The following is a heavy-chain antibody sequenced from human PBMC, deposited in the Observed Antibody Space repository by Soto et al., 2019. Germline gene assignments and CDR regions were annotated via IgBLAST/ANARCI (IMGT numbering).Heavy chain of an antibody. Sequence: LRLSCAASGFTFDDYAMHWVRQAPGKGLEWVSGISWNSGSIGYADSVKGRFTISRDNAKNSLYLQMNSLRAEDTALYYCAKGTCSSTSCYQPTDYWGQGTLVTVSS. CDR3: AKGTCSSTSCYQPTDY. J-gene: IGHJ4*02. D-gene: IGHD2-2*01. CDR2: ISWNSGSI. CDR1: GFTFDDYA. V-gene: IGHV3-9*01.